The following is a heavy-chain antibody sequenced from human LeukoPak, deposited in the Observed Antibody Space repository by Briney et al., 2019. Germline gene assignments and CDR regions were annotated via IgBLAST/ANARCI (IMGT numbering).Heavy chain of an antibody. Sequence: QSGPALVKPTQTLTLTCTFSGFSLSTRGMCVSWIRQSPGKALEWLARIDWDDDKSYSTSLKTRLTISKGTSKNQVVLTMTNMDPVDTATYYCVRIRASDSETYYYFDYWGLGTLVTVSS. CDR1: GFSLSTRGMC. CDR3: VRIRASDSETYYYFDY. V-gene: IGHV2-70*11. D-gene: IGHD1-26*01. CDR2: IDWDDDK. J-gene: IGHJ4*02.